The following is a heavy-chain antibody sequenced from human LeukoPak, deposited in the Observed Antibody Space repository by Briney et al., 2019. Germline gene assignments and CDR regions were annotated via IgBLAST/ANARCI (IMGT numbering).Heavy chain of an antibody. CDR3: ARHPGIAAAGDY. J-gene: IGHJ4*02. CDR1: GYSISSGYY. D-gene: IGHD6-13*01. V-gene: IGHV4-38-2*01. CDR2: IYYSGGT. Sequence: SETLSLTCAVSGYSISSGYYWGWIRQPPGKGLEWIGYIYYSGGTNYNPSLKSRVTILVDTSKNQFSLKLSSVTAADTAVYYCARHPGIAAAGDYWGQGTLVTVSS.